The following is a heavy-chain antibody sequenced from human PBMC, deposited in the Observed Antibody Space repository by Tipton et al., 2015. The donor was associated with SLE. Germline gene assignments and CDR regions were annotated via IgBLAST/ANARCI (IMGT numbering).Heavy chain of an antibody. CDR2: IYYSGST. CDR3: ARKRNGMGI. V-gene: IGHV4-59*12. D-gene: IGHD5-24*01. Sequence: TLSLTCTVSGASISSYYWSWIRQPPGKGLEWIGYIYYSGSTNYNPSLKSRVTISVDTSKNQFSLKLSSVTAADTAVYYCARKRNGMGIWGQGTMVTVSS. J-gene: IGHJ3*02. CDR1: GASISSYY.